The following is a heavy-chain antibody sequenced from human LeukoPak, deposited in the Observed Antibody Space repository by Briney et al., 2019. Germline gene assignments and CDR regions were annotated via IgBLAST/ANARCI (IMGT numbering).Heavy chain of an antibody. J-gene: IGHJ4*02. CDR1: GGSISSSSYY. Sequence: SETLSLTCTVSGGSISSSSYYWGWIRQPPGKGLEWIGSIYYSGNTYCNPSLKSRVTISVDTSKNQFSLKLSSVTAADTAVYYCAREYPLDYWGQGTLVTVSS. CDR3: AREYPLDY. V-gene: IGHV4-39*02. CDR2: IYYSGNT.